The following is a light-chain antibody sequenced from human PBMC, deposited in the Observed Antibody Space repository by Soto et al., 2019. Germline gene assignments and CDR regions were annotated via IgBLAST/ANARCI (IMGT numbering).Light chain of an antibody. CDR1: GNDVGAYNY. Sequence: QSALTQPRSVSGSPGQSVTISCTGTGNDVGAYNYVSWSQHHPGRPPKLRIYDVARWPSGVPDRFSGSKSGNAASLTISGLQAEDEADDVCCSYAGGYTYLFGTGTKLAVL. CDR2: DVA. CDR3: CSYAGGYTYL. V-gene: IGLV2-11*01. J-gene: IGLJ1*01.